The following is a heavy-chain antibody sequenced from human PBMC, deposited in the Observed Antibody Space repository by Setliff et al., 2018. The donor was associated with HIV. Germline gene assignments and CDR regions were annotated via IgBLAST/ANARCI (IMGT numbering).Heavy chain of an antibody. CDR1: GGTFIRYA. D-gene: IGHD3-22*01. CDR3: AIVTELDYYGGSGPTHLLFDS. CDR2: IIPIFGIP. J-gene: IGHJ4*02. V-gene: IGHV1-69*13. Sequence: GASVKVSCKASGGTFIRYAFNWVRQAPGQGLEWMDEIIPIFGIPSYAQRFQDRVTITADESTNTAYMELSSLRSEDTAVYYCAIVTELDYYGGSGPTHLLFDSWGQGTLVTVS.